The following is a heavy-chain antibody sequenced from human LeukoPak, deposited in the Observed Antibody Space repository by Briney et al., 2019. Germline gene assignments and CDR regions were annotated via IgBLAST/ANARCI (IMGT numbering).Heavy chain of an antibody. CDR2: INHSGST. CDR1: GGSFSGYY. V-gene: IGHV4-34*01. CDR3: ARDYLYYYGSGSTRGYYYYGMEV. D-gene: IGHD3-10*01. J-gene: IGHJ6*02. Sequence: SETLSLTCAVYGGSFSGYYWSWIRQPPGKGLEWIGEINHSGSTNYNPSLKSRVTISVDTSKNQFSLKLSSVTAADTAVYYCARDYLYYYGSGSTRGYYYYGMEVWGQGTTVTVSS.